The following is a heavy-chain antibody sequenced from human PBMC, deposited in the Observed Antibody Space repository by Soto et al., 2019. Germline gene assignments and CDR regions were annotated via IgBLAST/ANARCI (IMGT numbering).Heavy chain of an antibody. Sequence: ASVKVSCQASGYTFTSYGISWVRQAPGQGLEWMGWNSAYHGNTNYAQKLQGRVTMTTDTSTSTAYMELRRLRSDDTAVSYRARDLNKSYYYDISGFLRAEPTHYYYYVMDVWGQETTVTVSS. CDR3: ARDLNKSYYYDISGFLRAEPTHYYYYVMDV. CDR2: NSAYHGNT. D-gene: IGHD3-22*01. V-gene: IGHV1-18*01. J-gene: IGHJ6*01. CDR1: GYTFTSYG.